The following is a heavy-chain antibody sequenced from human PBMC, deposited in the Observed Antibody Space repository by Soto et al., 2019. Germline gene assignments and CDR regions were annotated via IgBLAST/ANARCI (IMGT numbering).Heavy chain of an antibody. CDR2: IKQDGSEK. Sequence: PGGSLRLSCAASGFTFISYWMSWVRQAPGKGLEWVANIKQDGSEKYYVDSVKGRFTISRDNAKNSLYLQMNSLRAEDTAVYYCAREYYDFWSGSHHADWGQGTLVTVSS. V-gene: IGHV3-7*01. CDR3: AREYYDFWSGSHHAD. J-gene: IGHJ4*02. CDR1: GFTFISYW. D-gene: IGHD3-3*01.